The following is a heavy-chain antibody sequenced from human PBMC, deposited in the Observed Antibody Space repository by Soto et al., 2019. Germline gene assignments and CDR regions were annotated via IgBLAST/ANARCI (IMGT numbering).Heavy chain of an antibody. V-gene: IGHV3-66*01. Sequence: EVQLVESGGGLVQPGESLRLSCAASGFTVSSKCMSWVRQAPGKGLEWVSIIYMRGSTFYADSVKGRFTISRDTSKNTLYLHMDHLTVQDTAMYYCARDSLPGTRTWADHWGQGTLVTVSS. CDR1: GFTVSSKC. D-gene: IGHD1-26*01. J-gene: IGHJ4*02. CDR2: IYMRGST. CDR3: ARDSLPGTRTWADH.